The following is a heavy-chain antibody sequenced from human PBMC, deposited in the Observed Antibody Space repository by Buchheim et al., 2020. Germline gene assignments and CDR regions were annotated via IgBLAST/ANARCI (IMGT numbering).Heavy chain of an antibody. D-gene: IGHD6-6*01. CDR1: GFTFSNYA. V-gene: IGHV3-23*01. CDR3: ATKSSLRVSIAAFLSGLDV. CDR2: ISGSGDNT. J-gene: IGHJ6*02. Sequence: EVQLLESGGGLVQPGGSLRLSCAASGFTFSNYAMSWVRQAPGEWLEWVSGISGSGDNTYYADSVKGRFTISRDNSKNTLYLQMNSLRAEDSAVYYCATKSSLRVSIAAFLSGLDVWGQGTT.